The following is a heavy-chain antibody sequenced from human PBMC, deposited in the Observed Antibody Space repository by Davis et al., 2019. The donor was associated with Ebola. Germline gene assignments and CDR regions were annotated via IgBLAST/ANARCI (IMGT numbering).Heavy chain of an antibody. CDR3: ARQKYVAVVAAPPWYFDL. D-gene: IGHD2-15*01. CDR1: GGSISSSSYY. V-gene: IGHV4-39*01. J-gene: IGHJ2*01. Sequence: MPSETLSLTCSVSGGSISSSSYYWGWIRQPPGKGLEWIGSIYYSGSTYYNPSLKSRVTISVDTSKNQFSLKLSSVTAADTAVYYCARQKYVAVVAAPPWYFDLWGRGTLVTVSS. CDR2: IYYSGST.